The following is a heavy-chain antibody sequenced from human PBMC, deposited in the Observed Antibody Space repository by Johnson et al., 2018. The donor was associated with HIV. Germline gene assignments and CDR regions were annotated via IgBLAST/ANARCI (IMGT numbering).Heavy chain of an antibody. D-gene: IGHD3-10*01. Sequence: VQLVESGGGLVQPGGSLRLSCAASEFTFSSYWMSWVRQAPGKGLEWVANIKQDGSEKYYVDSVKGRFSISRDNAKTSLDLQMNSLRAEDTAVYYCARDTSGEGRAFDIWGQGTMVTVSS. V-gene: IGHV3-7*05. J-gene: IGHJ3*02. CDR3: ARDTSGEGRAFDI. CDR1: EFTFSSYW. CDR2: IKQDGSEK.